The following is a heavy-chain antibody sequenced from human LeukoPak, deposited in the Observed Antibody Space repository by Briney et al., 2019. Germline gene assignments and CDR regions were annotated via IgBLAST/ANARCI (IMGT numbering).Heavy chain of an antibody. Sequence: GGSLRLSCSASGFTFSSHAMHWVRQAPGKGLEYVSAISSNGGSTYYADSVKGRFTISRDNSKNTLYLQMSSLRAEDTAVYYCVKGGIAEAEILDYWGQGTLVTVSS. CDR3: VKGGIAEAEILDY. J-gene: IGHJ4*02. CDR1: GFTFSSHA. V-gene: IGHV3-64D*06. CDR2: ISSNGGST. D-gene: IGHD6-19*01.